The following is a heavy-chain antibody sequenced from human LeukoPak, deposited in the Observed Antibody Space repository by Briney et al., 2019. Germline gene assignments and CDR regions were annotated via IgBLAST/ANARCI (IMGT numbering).Heavy chain of an antibody. J-gene: IGHJ6*02. D-gene: IGHD6-13*01. V-gene: IGHV3-48*04. Sequence: GGSLRLSCAASGFTFSSYSMNWVRQAPGKGLEWVSYISSSSSTIYYADSVKGRFTISRDNAKNSLYLQMNSLRAEDTAVYYCAIVAAAPQNYYYYGMDVWGQGTTVTVSS. CDR1: GFTFSSYS. CDR2: ISSSSSTI. CDR3: AIVAAAPQNYYYYGMDV.